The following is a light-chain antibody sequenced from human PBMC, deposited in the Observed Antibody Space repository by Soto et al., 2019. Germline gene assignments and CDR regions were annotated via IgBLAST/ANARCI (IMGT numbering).Light chain of an antibody. CDR1: SSDVGGFNY. CDR2: DVS. J-gene: IGLJ2*01. V-gene: IGLV2-14*01. Sequence: QLVLTQPASVSGSPGQSITISCTGTSSDVGGFNYVSWYQQYPGKAPNVIIYDVSNRPSGVSDRFSGSKSGNTAALTISGLQAEDEADYYCISYTSRTTLVFGGGTKLTVL. CDR3: ISYTSRTTLV.